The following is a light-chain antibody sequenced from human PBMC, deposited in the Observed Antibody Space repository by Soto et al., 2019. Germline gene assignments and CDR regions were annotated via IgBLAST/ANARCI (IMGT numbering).Light chain of an antibody. CDR2: AAS. CDR3: QQLNSYLFT. CDR1: QGISTY. Sequence: IQLTQSPSFLSASIGDRVTITCRASQGISTYLAWYQQKPGKAPNLLIYAASTLESGVPSRFSGSGSWTEFTLTITSLEPEDFATYYCQQLNSYLFTFGGGTKVEIK. J-gene: IGKJ4*01. V-gene: IGKV1-9*01.